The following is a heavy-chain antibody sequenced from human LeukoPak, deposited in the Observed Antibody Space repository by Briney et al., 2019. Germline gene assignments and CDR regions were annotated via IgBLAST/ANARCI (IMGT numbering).Heavy chain of an antibody. CDR2: ISGSGGST. Sequence: GGSLRLSCAASGFTFSSYAMSWVRQAPGKGLEWVSAISGSGGSTYYADSVKGRFTISRDNSKNTLYLQMNSLRAEDTAVYYCAKDNYYDGSGPSLFDYWGQGTLVTVSS. V-gene: IGHV3-23*01. CDR3: AKDNYYDGSGPSLFDY. CDR1: GFTFSSYA. J-gene: IGHJ4*02. D-gene: IGHD3-22*01.